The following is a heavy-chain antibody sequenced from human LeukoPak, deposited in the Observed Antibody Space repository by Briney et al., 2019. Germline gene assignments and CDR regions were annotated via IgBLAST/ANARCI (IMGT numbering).Heavy chain of an antibody. CDR1: GLTFNTYW. CDR3: VTGHYDSRMYFDL. V-gene: IGHV3-74*01. D-gene: IGHD3-22*01. CDR2: IKFDGSLA. J-gene: IGHJ2*01. Sequence: GGSLRLSCTASGLTFNTYWIHWVRQAPGKGLVWVSQIKFDGSLASYADSVKGRFTISRDNTKNTLYLQMNSLGTEDTAVYYCVTGHYDSRMYFDLWGRGTLVIVSS.